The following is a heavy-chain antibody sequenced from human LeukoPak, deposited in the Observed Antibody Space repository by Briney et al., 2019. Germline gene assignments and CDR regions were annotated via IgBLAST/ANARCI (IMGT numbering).Heavy chain of an antibody. CDR1: GGSFSGYY. CDR2: INHSGST. V-gene: IGHV4-34*01. J-gene: IGHJ4*02. Sequence: SEALSLTRAVYGGSFSGYYWSWIRQPPGKGLEWIGEINHSGSTNYNPSLKSRVTISVGTSKNQFSLKLSSVTAADTAVYYCARAYILTGYYAYWGQGTLVTVSS. D-gene: IGHD3-9*01. CDR3: ARAYILTGYYAY.